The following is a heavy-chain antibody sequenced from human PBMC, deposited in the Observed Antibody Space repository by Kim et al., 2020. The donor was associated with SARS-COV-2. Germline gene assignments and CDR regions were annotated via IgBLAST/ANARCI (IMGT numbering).Heavy chain of an antibody. D-gene: IGHD2-15*01. V-gene: IGHV4-59*13. CDR2: TYNTGST. CDR3: ARAGGNPGMY. CDR1: GSSISTYF. J-gene: IGHJ4*02. Sequence: SETLSLTCTVYGSSISTYFWNWIRQPPGKGLEWIGNTYNTGSTNYNYTPSLKSRLTISVDTSSNHFSLTLCSVTAADTAIYYCARAGGNPGMYWGQGILVTVSS.